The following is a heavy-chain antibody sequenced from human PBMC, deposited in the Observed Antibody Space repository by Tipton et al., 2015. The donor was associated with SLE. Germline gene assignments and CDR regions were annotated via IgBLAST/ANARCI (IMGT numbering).Heavy chain of an antibody. CDR2: ISYDGTNK. CDR3: ARGGQYYGSGSYFDY. Sequence: SLRLSCAASGFTFSSYSMHWVRQAPGKGLEWVALISYDGTNKYYADSVKGRFTISRDNSKNTLYLQMNSLRAEDTAVYYCARGGQYYGSGSYFDYWGQGTLVTVSS. J-gene: IGHJ4*02. D-gene: IGHD3-10*01. CDR1: GFTFSSYS. V-gene: IGHV3-30*03.